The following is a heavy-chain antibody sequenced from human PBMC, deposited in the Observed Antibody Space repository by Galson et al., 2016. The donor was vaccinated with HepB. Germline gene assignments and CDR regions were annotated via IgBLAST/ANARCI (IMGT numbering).Heavy chain of an antibody. J-gene: IGHJ3*01. CDR1: GASITTYV. CDR3: ARLTRGIGHDAFDL. Sequence: SETLSLTCTVSGASITTYVWSWIRQPPGKGPEWIGYIYTRRGTNYNPSLKSRLTLSADSSKNQVSLKLTSVTVADTAVYYCARLTRGIGHDAFDLWGQGTMVLVSS. CDR2: IYTRRGT. V-gene: IGHV4-4*08. D-gene: IGHD6-13*01.